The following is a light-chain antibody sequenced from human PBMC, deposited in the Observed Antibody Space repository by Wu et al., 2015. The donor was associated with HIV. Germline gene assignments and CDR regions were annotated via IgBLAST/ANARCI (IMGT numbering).Light chain of an antibody. V-gene: IGKV1-39*01. CDR2: AAS. CDR3: QQYGSPLT. CDR1: QNINDY. Sequence: DIQMTQSPSSLSASVGDRVTITCRASQNINDYLNWYQQKPGKAPKLLIYAASTLQSGVPSRFSGSGSGTYFTLTISSLRPEDFAVYYCQQYGSPLTFGGGTKVEIK. J-gene: IGKJ4*01.